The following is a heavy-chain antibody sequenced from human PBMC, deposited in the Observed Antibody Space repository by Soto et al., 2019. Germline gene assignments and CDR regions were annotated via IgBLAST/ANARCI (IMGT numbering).Heavy chain of an antibody. CDR1: WGTFHNYP. CDR2: SIPIFGTA. Sequence: SVKVSFKASWGTFHNYPITWVRQAPGEGLEWMGGSIPIFGTANYAQNFQGRVTISVDESTSTAYMELSSLRSEDTAVYYCARGRGYSGDDHYYYFDMDVWGQGTTVTVSS. CDR3: ARGRGYSGDDHYYYFDMDV. D-gene: IGHD5-12*01. V-gene: IGHV1-69*13. J-gene: IGHJ6*02.